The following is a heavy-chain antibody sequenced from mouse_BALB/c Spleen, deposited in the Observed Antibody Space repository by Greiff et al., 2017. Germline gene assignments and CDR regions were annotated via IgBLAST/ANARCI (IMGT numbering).Heavy chain of an antibody. CDR2: IYPGDGDT. J-gene: IGHJ4*01. D-gene: IGHD2-14*01. Sequence: QVQLQQSGAELARPGASVKLSCKASGYTFTSYWMQWVKQRPGQGLEWIGAIYPGDGDTRYTQKFKGKATLTADKSSSTAYMQLSSLASEDSAVYYCAHRYDEEGYAMDYWGQGTSVTVSS. CDR3: AHRYDEEGYAMDY. CDR1: GYTFTSYW. V-gene: IGHV1-87*01.